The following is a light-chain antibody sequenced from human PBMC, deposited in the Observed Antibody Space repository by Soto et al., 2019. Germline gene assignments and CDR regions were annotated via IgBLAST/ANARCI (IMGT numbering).Light chain of an antibody. CDR3: SSYAGNNNLS. CDR1: SSDVGGYNF. J-gene: IGLJ1*01. CDR2: EVS. Sequence: QSALTQPPSASGSPGQSVTISCTGTSSDVGGYNFVSWYQKHPGKAPKLMIYEVSKRPSGVPDRFSGSKSGNTASLTVSGLHAGDEADYYCSSYAGNNNLSFGTGTKLTVL. V-gene: IGLV2-8*01.